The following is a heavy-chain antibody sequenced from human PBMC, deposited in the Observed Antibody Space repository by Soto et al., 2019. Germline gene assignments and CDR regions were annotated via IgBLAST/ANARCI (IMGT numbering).Heavy chain of an antibody. D-gene: IGHD3-9*01. V-gene: IGHV5-51*01. CDR2: IYPGDSDT. J-gene: IGHJ3*02. CDR1: GYSFTSYW. CDR3: ARHAAVELRYFDSGAFDI. Sequence: GESLKISCKGSGYSFTSYWIGWVRQMPGKGLEWMGIIYPGDSDTRYSPSFQGQVTISADKSISTAYLQWSSLKASDTAMYYCARHAAVELRYFDSGAFDIWGQGTMVTVSS.